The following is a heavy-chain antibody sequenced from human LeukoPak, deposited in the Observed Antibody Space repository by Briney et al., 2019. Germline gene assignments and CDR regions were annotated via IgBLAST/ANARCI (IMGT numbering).Heavy chain of an antibody. CDR1: GGTFSSYA. J-gene: IGHJ4*02. V-gene: IGHV1-69*13. CDR3: ARVVGRDFWSGGDFDY. CDR2: IIPIFGTA. Sequence: GASVTVSCTASGGTFSSYAISWVRQAPGQGLEWMGGIIPIFGTANYAQKFQGRVTITADESTSTAYMELSSLRSEDTAVYYCARVVGRDFWSGGDFDYWGQGTLVTVSS. D-gene: IGHD3-3*01.